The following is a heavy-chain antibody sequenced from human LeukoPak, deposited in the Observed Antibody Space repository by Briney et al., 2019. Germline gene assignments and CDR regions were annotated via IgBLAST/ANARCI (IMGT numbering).Heavy chain of an antibody. V-gene: IGHV4-59*01. CDR1: GGSISSYY. J-gene: IGHJ4*02. CDR3: ARERYYYDSSGYYYVYYFDY. D-gene: IGHD3-22*01. Sequence: SETLSLTCTVSGGSISSYYWRWLRQPPGKRLEWIGYIYYSGSTNYNPSLKSRVTISVDTYKNQFSLKLSFVTAADTAVYYCARERYYYDSSGYYYVYYFDYWGQGTLVTVSS. CDR2: IYYSGST.